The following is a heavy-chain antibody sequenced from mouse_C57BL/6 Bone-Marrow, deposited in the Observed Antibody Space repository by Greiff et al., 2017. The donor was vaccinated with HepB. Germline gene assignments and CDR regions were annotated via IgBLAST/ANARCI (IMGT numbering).Heavy chain of an antibody. CDR1: GYTFTSYW. Sequence: QVQLQQPGAELVKPGASVKMSCKASGYTFTSYWITWVKQRPGQGLEWIGDIYPGSGSTNYNEKFKSKATLTVDTSSGTAYMQLSSLTSDDSAVYYCARRTGYYFDYWGQGTTLTVSS. D-gene: IGHD4-1*01. V-gene: IGHV1-55*01. CDR3: ARRTGYYFDY. CDR2: IYPGSGST. J-gene: IGHJ2*01.